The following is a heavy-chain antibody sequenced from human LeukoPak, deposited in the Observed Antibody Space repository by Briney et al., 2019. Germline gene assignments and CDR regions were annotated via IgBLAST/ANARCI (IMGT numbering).Heavy chain of an antibody. Sequence: ASVKVSCKASDYTFTSYGISWVRQAPGQGLEWMGWISPYNGNTDYAQNLQGRVSMTTDTSTSTAYMELSSLRSEDTAVYYCARGTYSSSWYRRYGFDPWGQGTLVTVSS. CDR3: ARGTYSSSWYRRYGFDP. CDR1: DYTFTSYG. J-gene: IGHJ5*02. CDR2: ISPYNGNT. V-gene: IGHV1-18*01. D-gene: IGHD6-13*01.